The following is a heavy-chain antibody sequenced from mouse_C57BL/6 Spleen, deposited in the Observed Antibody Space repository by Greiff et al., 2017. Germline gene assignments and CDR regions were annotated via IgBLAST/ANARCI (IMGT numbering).Heavy chain of an antibody. D-gene: IGHD1-1*01. J-gene: IGHJ2*01. CDR1: GYSFTDYN. V-gene: IGHV1-39*01. Sequence: EVQGVESGPELVKPGASVKISCKASGYSFTDYNMNWVKQSNGKSLEWIGVINPNYGTTSYNQKFKGKATLTVDQSSSTAYLQLTSLTSEDSAVYYCAKGGYYGSSFSFDYWGQGTTLTVSS. CDR2: INPNYGTT. CDR3: AKGGYYGSSFSFDY.